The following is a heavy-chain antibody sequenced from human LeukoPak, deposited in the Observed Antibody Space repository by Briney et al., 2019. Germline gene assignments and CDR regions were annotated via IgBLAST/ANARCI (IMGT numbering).Heavy chain of an antibody. CDR3: AKYGGNYYGSGSPYYFDY. Sequence: GGSLRLSCAASGFTFSSYGMHWVRQAPGKGLEWVAVISYDGSNKYYADSVKGRFTISRDNSKNTLYLQMNSLRAEDTAVYYCAKYGGNYYGSGSPYYFDYWGQGTLVTVSS. D-gene: IGHD3-10*01. V-gene: IGHV3-30*18. J-gene: IGHJ4*02. CDR2: ISYDGSNK. CDR1: GFTFSSYG.